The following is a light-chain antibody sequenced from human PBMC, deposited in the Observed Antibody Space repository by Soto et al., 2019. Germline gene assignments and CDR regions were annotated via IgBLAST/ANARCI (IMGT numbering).Light chain of an antibody. V-gene: IGKV3-15*01. CDR2: GIS. Sequence: EILMTQSPGTLSVSPCDAAALSVSASQVLGTNLARYQQKPGEDPPLLLYGISIRSTSVPPRFTGSGSATEFTPTTTRLQSADFSTYYCQQYNYRPPITFGQGTRLEIK. J-gene: IGKJ5*01. CDR1: QVLGTN. CDR3: QQYNYRPPIT.